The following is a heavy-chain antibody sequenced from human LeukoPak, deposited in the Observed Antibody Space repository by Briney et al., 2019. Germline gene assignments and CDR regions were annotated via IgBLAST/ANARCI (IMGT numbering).Heavy chain of an antibody. J-gene: IGHJ6*03. Sequence: GGSLRLSCAASGFTFSSYGMSWVRQAPGKGLERVSAISGSGGSTYYADSVKGRFTISSDNSKNTLYLQMNSLRAEDTAVYYCAKKSPWDDYYYMDVWGKGTTVTISS. CDR2: ISGSGGST. CDR3: AKKSPWDDYYYMDV. V-gene: IGHV3-23*01. CDR1: GFTFSSYG. D-gene: IGHD1-26*01.